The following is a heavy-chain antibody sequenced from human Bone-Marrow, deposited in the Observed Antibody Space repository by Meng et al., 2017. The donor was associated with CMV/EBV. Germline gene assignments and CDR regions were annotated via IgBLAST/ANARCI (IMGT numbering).Heavy chain of an antibody. V-gene: IGHV4-61*01. CDR3: ARGRFGVVII. Sequence: SETLSLTCTVSGGSVSSGSYYWSWIRQPPGKGLEWIGYIYYSGSTNYNPSLKSRVTISVDTSKNQFSLKLSSVTAADTAVYYCARGRFGVVIIWGQGKLVTVSS. D-gene: IGHD3-3*01. CDR1: GGSVSSGSYY. CDR2: IYYSGST. J-gene: IGHJ4*02.